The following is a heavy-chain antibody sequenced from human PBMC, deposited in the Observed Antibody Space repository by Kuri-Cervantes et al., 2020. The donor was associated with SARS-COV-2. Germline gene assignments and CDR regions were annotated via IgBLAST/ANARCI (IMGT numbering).Heavy chain of an antibody. D-gene: IGHD5-18*01. CDR1: GFTFSSYS. CDR2: ISSSSSYI. J-gene: IGHJ6*02. Sequence: GESLKISFAASGFTFSSYSMNWVRQAPGKGLEWVSSISSSSSYIYYADSVKGRFTISRDNAKNSLYLQMNSLRAEDTAVYYCARVHSYGPQDYYYYGMDVWGQGTTVTVSS. CDR3: ARVHSYGPQDYYYYGMDV. V-gene: IGHV3-21*01.